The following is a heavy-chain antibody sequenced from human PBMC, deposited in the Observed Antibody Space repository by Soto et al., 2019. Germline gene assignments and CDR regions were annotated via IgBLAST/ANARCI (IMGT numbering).Heavy chain of an antibody. Sequence: GGSLRLSCAASGFTFDDYAMHWVRQAPGKGLEWVSGISWNSGSIGYADSVKGRFTISRDNAKNSLYLQMNSLRAEDTALYYCAKDYSSSFGGFFDPWGQGTLVTVSS. CDR3: AKDYSSSFGGFFDP. D-gene: IGHD6-13*01. J-gene: IGHJ5*02. V-gene: IGHV3-9*01. CDR1: GFTFDDYA. CDR2: ISWNSGSI.